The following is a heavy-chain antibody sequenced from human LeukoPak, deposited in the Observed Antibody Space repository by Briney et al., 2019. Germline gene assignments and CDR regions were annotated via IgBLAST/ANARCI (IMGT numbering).Heavy chain of an antibody. CDR2: ISGSGGST. CDR1: GFTFSSYA. J-gene: IGHJ4*02. D-gene: IGHD3-22*01. Sequence: PGGSLRLSCAASGFTFSSYAMSWVRQAPGKGLEWVSAISGSGGSTYYADSVKGRFTISRDNSKNTLYLQMNSLRAEDTAVYYCAKDTDLPLTPYYYDSSGPDWGQGTLVTVSS. CDR3: AKDTDLPLTPYYYDSSGPD. V-gene: IGHV3-23*01.